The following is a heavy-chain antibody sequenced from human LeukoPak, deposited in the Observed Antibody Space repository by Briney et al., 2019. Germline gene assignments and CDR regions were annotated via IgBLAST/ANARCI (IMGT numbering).Heavy chain of an antibody. CDR1: GFTFNDYW. J-gene: IGHJ5*02. CDR3: AKPKVETSTWRLWFDP. V-gene: IGHV3-74*01. D-gene: IGHD2-2*01. CDR2: INTDGNTI. Sequence: PGGSLRLSCAASGFTFNDYWMLWVRQAPGKGLVWVSRINTDGNTITYADSVKGRFTISRDNSKNTLYLQMNSLRAEDTAVYYCAKPKVETSTWRLWFDPWGQGTLVTVSS.